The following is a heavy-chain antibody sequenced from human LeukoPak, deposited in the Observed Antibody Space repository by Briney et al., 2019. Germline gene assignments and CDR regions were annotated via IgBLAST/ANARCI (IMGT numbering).Heavy chain of an antibody. CDR1: GGSISSSSYY. Sequence: PSETLSLTCTVSGGSISSSSYYWGWIRQPPGKGLEWIGSIYYSGSTYYNPSLKSRVTISVDTSKNQFSLKLSSVTAADTAVYYCARENIAAAGTPTDYWGQGTLVTVCS. CDR2: IYYSGST. D-gene: IGHD6-13*01. CDR3: ARENIAAAGTPTDY. J-gene: IGHJ4*02. V-gene: IGHV4-39*07.